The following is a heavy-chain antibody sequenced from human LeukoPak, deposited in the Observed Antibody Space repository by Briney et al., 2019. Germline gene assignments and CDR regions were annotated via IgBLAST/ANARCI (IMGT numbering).Heavy chain of an antibody. CDR2: INHSGST. CDR3: ARGDYYGSGSYELDI. CDR1: GGSFSGYY. D-gene: IGHD3-10*01. Sequence: SETLSLTCAVYGGSFSGYYWSWIRQPPGKGLEWIGEINHSGSTNYNPSLKSRVTISVDTSKNQFPLKLSSVTAADTAVYYCARGDYYGSGSYELDIWGQGTMVTVSS. V-gene: IGHV4-34*01. J-gene: IGHJ3*02.